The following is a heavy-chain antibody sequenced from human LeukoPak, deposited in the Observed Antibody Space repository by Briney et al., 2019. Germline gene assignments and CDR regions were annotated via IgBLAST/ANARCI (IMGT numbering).Heavy chain of an antibody. D-gene: IGHD2-2*02. CDR1: GYTFTRYG. Sequence: ASVKVSCKASGYTFTRYGISWVRQAPGQRLEWMGWISAYNGHTNYTQKLQGRVTMTTDTSTSTAYMELRSLRSDDAAVYFCVRDGHRLYDYYYYYMDVWGKGTTVTVSS. J-gene: IGHJ6*03. CDR2: ISAYNGHT. CDR3: VRDGHRLYDYYYYYMDV. V-gene: IGHV1-18*01.